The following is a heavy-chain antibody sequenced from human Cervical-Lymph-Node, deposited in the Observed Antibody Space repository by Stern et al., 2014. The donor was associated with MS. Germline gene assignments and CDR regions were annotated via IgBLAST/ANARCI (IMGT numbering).Heavy chain of an antibody. D-gene: IGHD5-18*01. J-gene: IGHJ4*02. V-gene: IGHV3-33*01. CDR2: IWDDGTKK. CDR1: GFTFADYG. Sequence: QMQLVESGGGVVQPGRSLRLSCAASGFTFADYGMHWVRQAPGKGLEWVAIIWDDGTKKYYADSVKGRFTISRDNSNNTLYLQMNSLRVEDTAIYYCARDASWIQLWSYFDYWGQGTLVTVSS. CDR3: ARDASWIQLWSYFDY.